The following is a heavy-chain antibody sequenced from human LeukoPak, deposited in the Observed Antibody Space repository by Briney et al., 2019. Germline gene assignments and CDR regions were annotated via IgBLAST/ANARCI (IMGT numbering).Heavy chain of an antibody. Sequence: GGSLRLSCAASGFTFSSYSMNWVRQAPGKGLEWVGRIKQNVNGGTTDFAAPVKGRFTISRDDSTNTLYLQMNSLKTEDTAVYYCTTEPYDSSGWGPFDIWGQGTMVTVSS. CDR1: GFTFSSYS. CDR2: IKQNVNGGTT. V-gene: IGHV3-15*01. D-gene: IGHD3-22*01. J-gene: IGHJ3*02. CDR3: TTEPYDSSGWGPFDI.